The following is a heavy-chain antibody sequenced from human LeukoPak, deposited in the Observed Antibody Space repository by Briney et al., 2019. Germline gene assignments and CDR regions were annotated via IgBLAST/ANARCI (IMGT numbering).Heavy chain of an antibody. J-gene: IGHJ4*01. CDR3: ARDAQRGFDYSNSLKY. V-gene: IGHV3-33*01. D-gene: IGHD4-11*01. CDR2: IWSDGSNR. Sequence: GGSLRLSCVASGFILSHYGMHWVRQAPGKGLEWVAVIWSDGSNRFYAGSVKGRFTISRDNSQNTVFLQMNSLRAEDTAMYYCARDAQRGFDYSNSLKYWGHGILVTVSS. CDR1: GFILSHYG.